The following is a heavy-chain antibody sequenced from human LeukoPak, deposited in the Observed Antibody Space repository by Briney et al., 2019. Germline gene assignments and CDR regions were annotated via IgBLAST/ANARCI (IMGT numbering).Heavy chain of an antibody. Sequence: ASVKVSCKASGGTFSSYTISWVRQAPGQGLEWMGRIIPILGIANYAQKFQGRVTITADKSTSTAYMGLSSLRSEDTAVYYCARDLRCSSTSCYNYYYYMDVWGKGTTVTVSS. CDR2: IIPILGIA. J-gene: IGHJ6*03. V-gene: IGHV1-69*04. D-gene: IGHD2-2*02. CDR3: ARDLRCSSTSCYNYYYYMDV. CDR1: GGTFSSYT.